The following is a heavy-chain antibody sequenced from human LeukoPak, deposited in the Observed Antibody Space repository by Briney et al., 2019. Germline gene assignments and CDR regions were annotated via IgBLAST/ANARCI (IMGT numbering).Heavy chain of an antibody. J-gene: IGHJ3*02. CDR3: ARGRSVLTDAFDI. V-gene: IGHV4-34*01. D-gene: IGHD2-21*01. CDR2: INHSGST. CDR1: GGSFSGYY. Sequence: SETLSLTCAVYGGSFSGYYWSWIRQPPGKGLEWIGEINHSGSTNYNPSLESRVTISVDTSKNQFSLKLSSVTAADTAVYYCARGRSVLTDAFDIWGQGTMVTASS.